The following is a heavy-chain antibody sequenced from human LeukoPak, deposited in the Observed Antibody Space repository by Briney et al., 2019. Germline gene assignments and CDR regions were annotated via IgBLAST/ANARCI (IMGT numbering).Heavy chain of an antibody. V-gene: IGHV3-15*01. CDR3: TRYGDY. CDR1: GFTFIDAW. J-gene: IGHJ4*02. CDR2: IKSKTDGGTT. Sequence: GGSLRLSCAAFGFTFIDAWMTWVRQAPGKGLEWVGRIKSKTDGGTTDYAAPVKGRFTISRDDSENILYLQMNSLKTDDTAVYYCTRYGDYWGQGVLVTVCS. D-gene: IGHD1-1*01.